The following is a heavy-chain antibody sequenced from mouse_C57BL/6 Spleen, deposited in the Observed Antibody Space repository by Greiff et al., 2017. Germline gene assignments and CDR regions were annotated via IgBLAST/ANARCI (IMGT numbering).Heavy chain of an antibody. CDR1: GFTFSSYA. J-gene: IGHJ2*01. Sequence: EVMLVESGEGLVKPGGSLKLSCAASGFTFSSYAMSWVRQTPEKRLEWVAYISSGGDYIYYADTVKGRFTISRDNARNTLYLQMGSLKSEDTAMYYCTRDSSGYYFDYWGQGTTLTVSS. V-gene: IGHV5-9-1*02. CDR2: ISSGGDYI. CDR3: TRDSSGYYFDY. D-gene: IGHD3-2*02.